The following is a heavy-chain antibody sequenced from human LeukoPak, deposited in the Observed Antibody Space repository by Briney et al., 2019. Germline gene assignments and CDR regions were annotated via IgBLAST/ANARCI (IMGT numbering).Heavy chain of an antibody. Sequence: GGSLRLSCAASGFTFSSYAMHWVRQAPGKGLEWVAVISYDGSNKYYADSVKGRFTISRDNSKNTLYLQMNSLRAEDTAVYYCLSGPPYDAFDIWGQGTMVTVSS. J-gene: IGHJ3*02. CDR3: LSGPPYDAFDI. CDR2: ISYDGSNK. V-gene: IGHV3-30-3*01. CDR1: GFTFSSYA.